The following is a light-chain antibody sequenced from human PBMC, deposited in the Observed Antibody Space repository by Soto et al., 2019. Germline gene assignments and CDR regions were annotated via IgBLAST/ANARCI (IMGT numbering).Light chain of an antibody. CDR1: QSISSY. Sequence: DIQMTQSPSSLSASVGDRVTITCRASQSISSYLNWYQQKPGKAPKLLIYAASSLQSGVPSRFSGSGSGTDFTLTISSLQPDDFATYYCQQAYIFPFPFGGGTKVDIK. CDR3: QQAYIFPFP. CDR2: AAS. V-gene: IGKV1-39*01. J-gene: IGKJ4*01.